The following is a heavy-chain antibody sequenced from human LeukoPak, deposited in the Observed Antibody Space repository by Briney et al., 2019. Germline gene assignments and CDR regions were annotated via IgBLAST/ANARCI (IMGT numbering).Heavy chain of an antibody. Sequence: GESLKISCKGSGYSFTSYWIGWVRQMPGKGLEWMGNIYPGDSDTRYSPSFQGQVTISADKSISTAYLQWSSLKASDTAMYYCARILSAGAYYFDYWGQGTLVTVSS. V-gene: IGHV5-51*01. CDR3: ARILSAGAYYFDY. D-gene: IGHD6-19*01. CDR2: IYPGDSDT. CDR1: GYSFTSYW. J-gene: IGHJ4*02.